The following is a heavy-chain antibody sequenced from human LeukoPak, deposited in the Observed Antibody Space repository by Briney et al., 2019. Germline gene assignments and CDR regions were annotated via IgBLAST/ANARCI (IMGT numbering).Heavy chain of an antibody. CDR1: GASISSGDYY. Sequence: SETLSLTCIVSGASISSGDYYWSWIRQPPGKGLEWIGYIYYSGSTYYNPSLKSRVTISVDTSKNQFSLKLSSVTAADTAVYYCARFMTTVTLRLLDYWGQGTLVTVSS. V-gene: IGHV4-30-4*08. CDR3: ARFMTTVTLRLLDY. D-gene: IGHD4-17*01. J-gene: IGHJ4*02. CDR2: IYYSGST.